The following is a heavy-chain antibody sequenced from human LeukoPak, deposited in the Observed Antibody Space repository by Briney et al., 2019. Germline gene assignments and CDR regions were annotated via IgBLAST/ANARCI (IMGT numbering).Heavy chain of an antibody. V-gene: IGHV4-34*01. CDR1: GGSFSGYY. CDR3: ARAYYDFWSGYFDY. D-gene: IGHD3-3*01. CDR2: INHSGST. J-gene: IGHJ4*02. Sequence: SETLSLTCAVYGGSFSGYYWSWIRQPPGKGLEWIGEINHSGSTNYNPSFKSRVTISVDTSKNQFSLKLSSVTAADTAVYYCARAYYDFWSGYFDYWGQGTLVTVSS.